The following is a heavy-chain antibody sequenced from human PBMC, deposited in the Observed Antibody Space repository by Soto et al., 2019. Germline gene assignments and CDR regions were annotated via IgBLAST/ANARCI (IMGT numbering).Heavy chain of an antibody. CDR2: IGTAGDT. Sequence: GGSLRLSCAASGFTFSSYDMHWVRQATGKGLEWVSAIGTAGDTYYPGSVKGRFTISRENAKNSLYLQMNSLRAGDTAVYYCARSLFNAFGVRGVITPYYFDYWGQGTLVTVSS. J-gene: IGHJ4*02. CDR1: GFTFSSYD. CDR3: ARSLFNAFGVRGVITPYYFDY. V-gene: IGHV3-13*01. D-gene: IGHD3-10*01.